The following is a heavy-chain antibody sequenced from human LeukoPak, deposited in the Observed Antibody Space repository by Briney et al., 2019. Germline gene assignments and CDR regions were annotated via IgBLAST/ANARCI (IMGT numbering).Heavy chain of an antibody. V-gene: IGHV3-7*01. J-gene: IGHJ4*02. CDR1: GFTFSSYW. CDR2: IKQDGSEK. CDR3: ARDSVRPYDTALFDY. Sequence: PGGSLRLSCAASGFTFSSYWMSWVRQAPGKGLEWVANIKQDGSEKYYVDSVKGRFTISRDNAKNSLYLQMNSLRAEDTAVYYCARDSVRPYDTALFDYWSQGTLVTVSS. D-gene: IGHD5-18*01.